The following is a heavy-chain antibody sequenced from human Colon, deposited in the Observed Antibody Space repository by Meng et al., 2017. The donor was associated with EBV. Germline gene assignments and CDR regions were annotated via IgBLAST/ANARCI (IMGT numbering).Heavy chain of an antibody. CDR3: ARVMRYQLLRFFDY. CDR2: IYHGGSP. CDR1: GDSVRSVTW. J-gene: IGHJ4*02. V-gene: IGHV4-4*02. D-gene: IGHD2-2*01. Sequence: QVQLKGSGPDLVKPSGTRSLTCAVSGDSVRSVTWWTWVRQPPGKGLEWIGEIYHGGSPNYNPSLESRVTISVDKSKNQFSLDLTSVTAADTAVYFCARVMRYQLLRFFDYWGQGILVTVSS.